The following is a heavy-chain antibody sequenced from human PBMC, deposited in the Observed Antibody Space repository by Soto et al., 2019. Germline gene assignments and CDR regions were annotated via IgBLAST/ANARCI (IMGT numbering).Heavy chain of an antibody. Sequence: QEQLVQSGAEVQKPGSSVKVSGKDSGGRFSSYAISWVRQAPGHGLEWMGGIIPVFGTPYYAQKFPGRVTISADESTNTAYMEVRSLTSEDTALYYCARVDSPYVCFNEFWGQGSLVTVSA. CDR1: GGRFSSYA. D-gene: IGHD3-22*01. CDR3: ARVDSPYVCFNEF. CDR2: IIPVFGTP. J-gene: IGHJ4*02. V-gene: IGHV1-69*01.